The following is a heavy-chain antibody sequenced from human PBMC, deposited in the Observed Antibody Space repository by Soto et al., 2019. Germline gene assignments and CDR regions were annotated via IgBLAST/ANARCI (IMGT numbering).Heavy chain of an antibody. CDR1: GFTFSSYA. CDR2: ISGSGGST. D-gene: IGHD2-15*01. V-gene: IGHV3-23*01. Sequence: EVQLLESGGGLVQPGGSLRLSCAASGFTFSSYAMRWVRQAPGKGLEWVSAISGSGGSTYYADSVKGRFTISRDNSTNPPYLQMNSLRAEDTAVYYCTKYSPGFDIWGQGTMVTVSS. CDR3: TKYSPGFDI. J-gene: IGHJ3*02.